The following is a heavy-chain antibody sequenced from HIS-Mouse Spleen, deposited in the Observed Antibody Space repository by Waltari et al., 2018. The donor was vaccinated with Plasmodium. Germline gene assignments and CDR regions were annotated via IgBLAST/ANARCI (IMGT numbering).Heavy chain of an antibody. D-gene: IGHD7-27*01. CDR2: IYYSGST. V-gene: IGHV4-30-4*01. CDR1: GGSISSGDYY. J-gene: IGHJ4*02. Sequence: QVQLQESGPGLVKPSPTLSLPCTVSGGSISSGDYYWIWLRQPPGKGLEWIGYIYYSGSTYYNPSLKSRVTISVDTSKNQFSLKLSSVTAADTAVYYCARGLTGDLRVDYWGQGTLVTVSS. CDR3: ARGLTGDLRVDY.